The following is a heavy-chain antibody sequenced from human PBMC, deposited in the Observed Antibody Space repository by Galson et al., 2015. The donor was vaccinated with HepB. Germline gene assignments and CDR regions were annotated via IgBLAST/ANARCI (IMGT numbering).Heavy chain of an antibody. D-gene: IGHD2-8*01. V-gene: IGHV3-48*04. CDR3: AMTLRVYHYGMDV. Sequence: SLRLSCAGSEFIFSRYSMNWVRQAPGKGPEWLAFISSDSKTIYYADSVRGQFTISRDNAKNSLYLQMNNLRAEDTAVYYCAMTLRVYHYGMDVWGQGTTVSVSS. CDR1: EFIFSRYS. CDR2: ISSDSKTI. J-gene: IGHJ6*02.